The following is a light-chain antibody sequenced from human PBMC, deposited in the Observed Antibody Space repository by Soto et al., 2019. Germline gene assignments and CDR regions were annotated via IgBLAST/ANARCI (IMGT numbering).Light chain of an antibody. J-gene: IGKJ1*01. CDR2: WAS. Sequence: DIVMTQPPDSLAVSLGERATINCKSSQSVLYSSNNKNYLAWYQQQPGQPPKLLIYWASTRESGVPDRFSGSGSGTDFTLTISSLQAEDVAVYYCQQYYSTPRTFGQGTKVEIK. CDR1: QSVLYSSNNKNY. V-gene: IGKV4-1*01. CDR3: QQYYSTPRT.